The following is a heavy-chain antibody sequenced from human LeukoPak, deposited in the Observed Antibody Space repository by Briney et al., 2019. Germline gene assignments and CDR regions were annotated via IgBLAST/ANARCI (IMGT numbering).Heavy chain of an antibody. CDR3: VRGVGVSRFNYLDS. CDR2: IYYSGST. J-gene: IGHJ4*02. Sequence: SETLSLTCTVSGDSISSSSSYWGWIRQPPGKGLEWIGSIYYSGSTYYNPSLKSRVTISVDTSKNQFSLTLSSVTAADTAVYYCVRGVGVSRFNYLDSWGQGTLVIVSS. V-gene: IGHV4-39*01. CDR1: GDSISSSSSY. D-gene: IGHD6-13*01.